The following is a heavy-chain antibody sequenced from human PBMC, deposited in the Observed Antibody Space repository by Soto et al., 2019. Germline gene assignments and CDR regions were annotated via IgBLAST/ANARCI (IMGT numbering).Heavy chain of an antibody. CDR2: ISYDGSNK. J-gene: IGHJ3*02. CDR1: GFTFSSYA. Sequence: QVQLVESGGGVVQPGRSLRLSCAASGFTFSSYAMHWVRQAPGKGLEWVAVISYDGSNKYYADSVKGRFTISRDNSKNTLYLQMNSLRAEDTAVYYCASERIGVVSQDAFDIWGQGTMVTVSS. D-gene: IGHD3-22*01. CDR3: ASERIGVVSQDAFDI. V-gene: IGHV3-30-3*01.